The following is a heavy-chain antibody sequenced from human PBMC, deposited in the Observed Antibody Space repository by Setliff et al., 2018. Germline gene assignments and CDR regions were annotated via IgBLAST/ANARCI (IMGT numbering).Heavy chain of an antibody. CDR2: LYHSGTT. V-gene: IGHV4-38-2*02. J-gene: IGHJ6*03. CDR3: AREGRSSISGWYMDV. D-gene: IGHD3-3*02. Sequence: ETLSLTCAVSGFSITSGYFWGWIRQPPGKGLEWIGSLYHSGTTYYNPSLKSRVTISVDTSKNQFSLNLTSVTAADTAVYFCAREGRSSISGWYMDVWGRGTTVTVS. CDR1: GFSITSGYF.